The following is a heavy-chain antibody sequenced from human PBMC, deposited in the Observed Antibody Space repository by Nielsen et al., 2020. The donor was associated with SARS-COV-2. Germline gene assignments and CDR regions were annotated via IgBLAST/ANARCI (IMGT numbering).Heavy chain of an antibody. CDR1: GGSISSSNW. V-gene: IGHV4-4*02. Sequence: SETLSLTCAVSGGSISSSNWWSWVRQPPGKGLEWIGEIYHSGSTNYNPSLKSRVTISVDKSKNQFSLKLSSVTAADTAVYYCARVVGCSSTSCYDFSDYWGQGTLVTVSS. CDR3: ARVVGCSSTSCYDFSDY. CDR2: IYHSGST. J-gene: IGHJ4*02. D-gene: IGHD2-2*01.